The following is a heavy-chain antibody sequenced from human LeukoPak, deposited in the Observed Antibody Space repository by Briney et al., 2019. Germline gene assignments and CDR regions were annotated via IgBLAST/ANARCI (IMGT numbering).Heavy chain of an antibody. CDR1: GFTFSTYG. D-gene: IGHD6-19*01. CDR3: ARAKDNSGRDGFDI. Sequence: GGFLRLSCAASGFTFSTYGIHWVRQAPGKGLEWVAVIWYDGSNKYYGDSVKGRFTISRDNSKNTLYLQMNSLRAEDTAVYYCARAKDNSGRDGFDIWGQGTMVTVSS. V-gene: IGHV3-33*01. J-gene: IGHJ3*02. CDR2: IWYDGSNK.